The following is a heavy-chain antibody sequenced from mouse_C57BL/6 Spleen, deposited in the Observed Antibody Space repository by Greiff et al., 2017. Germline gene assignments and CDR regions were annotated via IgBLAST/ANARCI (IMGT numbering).Heavy chain of an antibody. CDR2: ISDGGSYT. D-gene: IGHD1-1*01. J-gene: IGHJ1*03. V-gene: IGHV5-4*01. Sequence: EVKLMESGGGLVKPGGSLKLSCAASGFTFSSYAMSWVRQTPEKRLEWVATISDGGSYTYYPDNVKGRFTIARDNAKNNLYLQMSHLKSEDTAMYYCARDKELRNFDVWGTGTTVTVSS. CDR1: GFTFSSYA. CDR3: ARDKELRNFDV.